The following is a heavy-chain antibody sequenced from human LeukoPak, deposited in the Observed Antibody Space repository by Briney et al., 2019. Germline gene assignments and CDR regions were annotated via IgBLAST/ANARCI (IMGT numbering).Heavy chain of an antibody. D-gene: IGHD3-3*01. Sequence: PGGSLRLSCAASGFTFSSYGMHWVRQAPGKGLEWVAFIRYDGSNKYYADSVKGRFTISRDNSKNTLYLQMNSLRAEDTAVYYCAKVARVLRFLEWFHDAFDIWGQGTMVTVSS. V-gene: IGHV3-30*02. CDR1: GFTFSSYG. J-gene: IGHJ3*02. CDR2: IRYDGSNK. CDR3: AKVARVLRFLEWFHDAFDI.